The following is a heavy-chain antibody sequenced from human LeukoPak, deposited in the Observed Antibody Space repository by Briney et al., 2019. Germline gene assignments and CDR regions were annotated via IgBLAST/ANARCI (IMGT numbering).Heavy chain of an antibody. J-gene: IGHJ4*02. V-gene: IGHV3-30-3*01. D-gene: IGHD5-24*01. Sequence: GSLRLSCAASGFTFSSYAMHWVRQAPGKGLEWVAVVSYDGSNKYYADSVKGRFTISRDNSKNTLYLQMNSLRAEDTAVYYCAKDRGYNPSPTDYWGQGTLVTVSS. CDR1: GFTFSSYA. CDR3: AKDRGYNPSPTDY. CDR2: VSYDGSNK.